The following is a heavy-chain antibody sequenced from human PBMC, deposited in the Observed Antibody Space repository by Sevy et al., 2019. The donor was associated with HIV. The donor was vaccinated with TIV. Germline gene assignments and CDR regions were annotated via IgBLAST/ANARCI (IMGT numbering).Heavy chain of an antibody. CDR3: GGGSEWEGAGDFDY. CDR2: ISGYNGNT. Sequence: ASVKVSCKASGYTFTSSGISWLRQAPGQGLEWMGWISGYNGNTNYAQKLQGRVTMTTDTSTGTAYMELRSLRSDDTDVYNCGGGSEWEGAGDFDYWGQGTLVTVSS. D-gene: IGHD1-26*01. V-gene: IGHV1-18*01. CDR1: GYTFTSSG. J-gene: IGHJ4*02.